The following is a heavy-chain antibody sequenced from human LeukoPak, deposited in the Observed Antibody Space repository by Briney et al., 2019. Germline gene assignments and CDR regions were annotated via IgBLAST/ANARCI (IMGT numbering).Heavy chain of an antibody. CDR2: ISGSDGST. CDR3: AKSKVVAATMGRFDY. V-gene: IGHV3-23*01. J-gene: IGHJ4*02. CDR1: GFTFSSYA. D-gene: IGHD2-15*01. Sequence: GGSLRLSCAASGFTFSSYAMNWVRQAPGKGLEWVSTISGSDGSTYYADSVKGRFTISRDNSKNALYLQMNSLRAEDTAVYYCAKSKVVAATMGRFDYWGQGTLVTVSS.